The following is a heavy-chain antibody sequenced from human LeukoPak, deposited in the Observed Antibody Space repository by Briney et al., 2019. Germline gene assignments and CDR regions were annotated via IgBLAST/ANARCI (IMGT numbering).Heavy chain of an antibody. CDR1: GYTFAKYW. CDR3: ASTYSSSWYGNAFDI. CDR2: IYPGDSDT. V-gene: IGHV5-51*01. J-gene: IGHJ3*02. Sequence: GESLKISCQASGYTFAKYWIGWVRQMPGKGLEWMGIIYPGDSDTRYSPSFQGQVTISADKSISTAYLQWSSLKASDTAMYYCASTYSSSWYGNAFDIWGQGTMVTVSS. D-gene: IGHD6-13*01.